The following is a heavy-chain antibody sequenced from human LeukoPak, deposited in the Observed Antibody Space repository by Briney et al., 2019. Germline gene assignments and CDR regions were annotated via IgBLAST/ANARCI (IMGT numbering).Heavy chain of an antibody. CDR3: ARDLSWNYGMDV. Sequence: SQTLSPTCTVSGGSISSGDYYWSWIRQPPGKGLEWIGYIYYSGSTYYNPSLKSRVTISVDTSKNQFSLKLSSVTAADTAVYYCARDLSWNYGMDVWGQGTTVTVSS. J-gene: IGHJ6*02. V-gene: IGHV4-30-4*01. CDR1: GGSISSGDYY. D-gene: IGHD1-1*01. CDR2: IYYSGST.